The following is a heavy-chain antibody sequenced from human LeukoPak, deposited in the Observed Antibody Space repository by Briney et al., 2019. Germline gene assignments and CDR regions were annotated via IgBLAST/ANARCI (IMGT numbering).Heavy chain of an antibody. J-gene: IGHJ3*02. V-gene: IGHV1-2*02. CDR1: VYTFIYNY. CDR2: INPHSGGT. D-gene: IGHD2-21*02. Sequence: GASVTVSCKSSVYTFIYNYIHWVRQAPGQGLEWMGWINPHSGGTNYGENFQGRVTLTRDTSISTAYMDLSSLISDDTAVYYCAREFMRVTAFDIWGQGTMVTVSS. CDR3: AREFMRVTAFDI.